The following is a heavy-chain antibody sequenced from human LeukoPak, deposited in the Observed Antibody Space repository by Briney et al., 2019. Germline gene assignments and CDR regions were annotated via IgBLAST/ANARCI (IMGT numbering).Heavy chain of an antibody. CDR2: IYPGDSDT. CDR1: GYSFTSYW. Sequence: PGESLKISCKGSGYSFTSYWIGWVRQMPGKGLEWMGIIYPGDSDTRYSPSFQGQVTISADKSISTAYLQWSSLKASDTAMYYCAISHHYGSGSYRGNWFDPWGQGTLVTVSS. D-gene: IGHD3-10*01. CDR3: AISHHYGSGSYRGNWFDP. V-gene: IGHV5-51*01. J-gene: IGHJ5*02.